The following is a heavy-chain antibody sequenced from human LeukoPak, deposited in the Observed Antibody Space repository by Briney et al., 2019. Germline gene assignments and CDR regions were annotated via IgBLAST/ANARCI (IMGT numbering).Heavy chain of an antibody. D-gene: IGHD4-11*01. Sequence: PSETLSLTCTVSGGSISSGSYYWSWIRQPAGKGLEWIGRIYTSGSTNYNPSLKSRVTISVDTSKNQFSLKLSSVTAADTAVYYCATGTPTVKEYYFDYWGQGTLVTVSS. J-gene: IGHJ4*02. CDR3: ATGTPTVKEYYFDY. CDR2: IYTSGST. CDR1: GGSISSGSYY. V-gene: IGHV4-61*02.